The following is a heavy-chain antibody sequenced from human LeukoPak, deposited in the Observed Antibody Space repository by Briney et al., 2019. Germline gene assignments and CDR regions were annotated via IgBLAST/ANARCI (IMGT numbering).Heavy chain of an antibody. CDR1: GGSISTYY. CDR2: IYYSGST. J-gene: IGHJ5*02. CDR3: VRHVQMVRGSAWFDP. V-gene: IGHV4-39*01. D-gene: IGHD3-10*01. Sequence: SETLSLTCTVSGGSISTYYWGWIRQPPGKGLEWIGRIYYSGSTYYNPSLKSRVTISVDTSKNHLSLKLSSVTAADTAVYYCVRHVQMVRGSAWFDPWGQGTLVTVSS.